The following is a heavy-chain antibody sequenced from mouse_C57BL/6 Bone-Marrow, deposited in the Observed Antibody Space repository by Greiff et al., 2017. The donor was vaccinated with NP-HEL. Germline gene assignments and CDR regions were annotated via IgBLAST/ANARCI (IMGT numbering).Heavy chain of an antibody. V-gene: IGHV5-12*01. CDR3: ARQAPSYGYDEGDYYAMDY. CDR1: GFTFSDYY. J-gene: IGHJ4*01. CDR2: ISNGGGST. Sequence: DVKLVESGGGLVQPGGSLKLSCAASGFTFSDYYMYWVRQTPEKRLEWVAYISNGGGSTYYLDTVKGRFTISRDNAKNTLYLQMSRLKSEDTAMYYCARQAPSYGYDEGDYYAMDYWGQGTSVTVSS. D-gene: IGHD2-2*01.